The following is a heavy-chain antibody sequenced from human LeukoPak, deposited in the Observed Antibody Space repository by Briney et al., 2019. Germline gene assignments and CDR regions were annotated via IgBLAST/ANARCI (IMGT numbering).Heavy chain of an antibody. CDR3: AELGITLIGGV. J-gene: IGHJ6*04. V-gene: IGHV3-48*01. CDR1: GFTFSSYS. CDR2: ISRRSSPI. D-gene: IGHD3-10*02. Sequence: GGSLRLSCAASGFTFSSYSMNGVRQAPGKGLEGGSYISRRSSPIYYADSLKGRFTISRDNAKNSLFLQLNSLRADDTAVYYCAELGITLIGGVWGKGTTVTISS.